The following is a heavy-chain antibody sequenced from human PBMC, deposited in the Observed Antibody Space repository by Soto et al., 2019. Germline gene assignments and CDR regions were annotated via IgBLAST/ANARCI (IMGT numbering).Heavy chain of an antibody. V-gene: IGHV4-59*12. D-gene: IGHD2-8*01. CDR2: IYYSGST. J-gene: IGHJ3*02. Sequence: SETLSLTCTVSGGSISSYYWSWIRQPPGKGLEWIGYIYYSGSTYYNPSLKSRVTISVDTSKNQFSLKLSSVTAADTAVYYCARSREDIVLMVYPYDAFDIWGQGTMVTVSS. CDR3: ARSREDIVLMVYPYDAFDI. CDR1: GGSISSYY.